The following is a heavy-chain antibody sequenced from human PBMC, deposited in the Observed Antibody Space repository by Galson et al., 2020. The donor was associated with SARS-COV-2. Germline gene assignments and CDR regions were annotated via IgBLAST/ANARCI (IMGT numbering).Heavy chain of an antibody. D-gene: IGHD4-17*01. V-gene: IGHV1-18*01. CDR3: ARDPQLYYGDLADF. J-gene: IGHJ4*02. Sequence: ASVKVSCKASGYTFTKYGISWVRQAPGQGLEWMGWISTNTGKTKIAEKFQGRVTMTTDTSTSTAYMELRSLRSDDTAMFYCARDPQLYYGDLADFWGQGTLVTVSS. CDR2: ISTNTGKT. CDR1: GYTFTKYG.